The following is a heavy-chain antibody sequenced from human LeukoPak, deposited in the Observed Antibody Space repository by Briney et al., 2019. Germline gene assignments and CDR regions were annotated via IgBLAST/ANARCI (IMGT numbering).Heavy chain of an antibody. CDR3: ARGDLLYGF. Sequence: PAETLSLTCALYVGSSSGYYWSWIPQPPGNELKWIGEINHSGSTNYNPSIKSRVTISVDTSKNQFSLKLSSVTAADMAVYYCARGDLLYGFWGQGTLVTVSS. J-gene: IGHJ4*02. CDR1: VGSSSGYY. CDR2: INHSGST. D-gene: IGHD2-2*02. V-gene: IGHV4-34*01.